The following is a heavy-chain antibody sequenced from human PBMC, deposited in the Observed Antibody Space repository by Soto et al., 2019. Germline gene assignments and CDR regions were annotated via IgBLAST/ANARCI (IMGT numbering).Heavy chain of an antibody. CDR2: IYPGDSDT. J-gene: IGHJ4*02. D-gene: IGHD3-9*01. CDR3: ARLDLTGLDN. V-gene: IGHV5-51*01. CDR1: GYTFVTHW. Sequence: GESLKISCKGSGYTFVTHWIAWVRQMPGKGLEWMGIIYPGDSDTRYSPSFQGQVNISANKSFSTAYLQWSSLKASDTAIYFSARLDLTGLDNWGQGTPVTVSS.